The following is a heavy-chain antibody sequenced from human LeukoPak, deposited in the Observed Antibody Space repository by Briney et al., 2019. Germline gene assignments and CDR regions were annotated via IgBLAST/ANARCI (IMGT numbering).Heavy chain of an antibody. Sequence: SETLSLTCTVSGGSISSSSYYWGWIRQPPGKGLEWIGSIYYSGSTYYNPSLKSRVTISVDTSKNQFSLKLSSVTAADTAVYYCASGAYYDFWSGPYYFDYWGQGTLVTVSS. J-gene: IGHJ4*02. CDR1: GGSISSSSYY. CDR3: ASGAYYDFWSGPYYFDY. CDR2: IYYSGST. D-gene: IGHD3-3*01. V-gene: IGHV4-39*01.